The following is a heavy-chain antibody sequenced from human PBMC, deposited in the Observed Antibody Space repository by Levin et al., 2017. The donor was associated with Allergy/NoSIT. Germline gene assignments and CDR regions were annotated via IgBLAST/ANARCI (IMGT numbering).Heavy chain of an antibody. Sequence: GESLKISCAASGFTFSSYAMHWVRQAPGKGLEWVAVISYDGSNKYYADSVKGRFTISRDNSKNTLYLQMNSLRAEDTAVYYCARVALQTGYGYLGYYYGMDVLGQGTTVTVSS. J-gene: IGHJ6*02. CDR3: ARVALQTGYGYLGYYYGMDV. CDR1: GFTFSSYA. CDR2: ISYDGSNK. V-gene: IGHV3-30-3*01. D-gene: IGHD5-18*01.